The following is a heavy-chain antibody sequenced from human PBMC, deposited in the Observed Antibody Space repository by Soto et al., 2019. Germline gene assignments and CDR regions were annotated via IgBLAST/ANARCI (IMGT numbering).Heavy chain of an antibody. D-gene: IGHD4-17*01. V-gene: IGHV4-39*01. CDR2: IYYSGST. CDR3: ARHQLNYGDYVYYYYYYMDV. CDR1: GGSISSSSYY. J-gene: IGHJ6*03. Sequence: ASETLSLTCTVSGGSISSSSYYWGWIRQPPGKGLEWIGSIYYSGSTYYNPSLKSRVTISVDTSKNQFSLKLSSVTAADTAVYYCARHQLNYGDYVYYYYYYMDVWGKGTTVTVSS.